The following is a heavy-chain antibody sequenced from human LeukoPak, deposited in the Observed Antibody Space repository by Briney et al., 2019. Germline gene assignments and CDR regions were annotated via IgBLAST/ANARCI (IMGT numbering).Heavy chain of an antibody. Sequence: PGGSLRLSCAASGFTFSSYGMPWVRQAPGKGLEWVAVISYDGSNKYYADSVKGRFTISRDNSKNTLYLQMNSLRAEDTAVYYCARDQRYYYYMDVWGKGTTVTVSS. CDR2: ISYDGSNK. CDR1: GFTFSSYG. J-gene: IGHJ6*03. CDR3: ARDQRYYYYMDV. V-gene: IGHV3-30*03. D-gene: IGHD6-25*01.